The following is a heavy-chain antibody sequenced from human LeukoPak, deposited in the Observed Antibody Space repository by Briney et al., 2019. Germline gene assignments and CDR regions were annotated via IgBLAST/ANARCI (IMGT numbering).Heavy chain of an antibody. CDR1: GYTFTSYY. J-gene: IGHJ2*01. D-gene: IGHD3-22*01. CDR3: ARDQTGYYDSSGYPYWYFDL. Sequence: ASVKVSCKASGYTFTSYYMHWVRQAPGQGLEWMGIINPSGGSTSYAQKLQGRVTMTRDMSTSTVYMELSSLRSEDTAVYYCARDQTGYYDSSGYPYWYFDLWGRGTLVTVSS. CDR2: INPSGGST. V-gene: IGHV1-46*01.